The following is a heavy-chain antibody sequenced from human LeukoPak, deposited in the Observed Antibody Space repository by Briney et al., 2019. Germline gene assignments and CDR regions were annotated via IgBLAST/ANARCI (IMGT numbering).Heavy chain of an antibody. V-gene: IGHV5-51*01. CDR2: IYPGDSDT. Sequence: GESLKISCKGSGYSFTNYWIGWVRQMPGKGLEWMGIIYPGDSDTRYSPSFQGQVTISADKSISTAYLQWSSLKASDTAMYYCARGGDSSGYYGNFDYWGQGTLVTVSS. CDR3: ARGGDSSGYYGNFDY. J-gene: IGHJ4*02. CDR1: GYSFTNYW. D-gene: IGHD3-22*01.